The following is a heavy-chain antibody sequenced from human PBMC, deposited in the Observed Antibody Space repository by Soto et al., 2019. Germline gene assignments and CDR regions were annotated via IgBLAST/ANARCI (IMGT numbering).Heavy chain of an antibody. CDR3: AGRDCSGTNCYYLDYYYMDV. CDR1: GDSFSSYY. Sequence: SETLSLTCTVSGDSFSSYYWTWIRQSPGKGLEWIGYIYYSGSTDYNPSLRGRLAISIDTSKNQFSLRLNSMTAADTAVYYCAGRDCSGTNCYYLDYYYMDVWGKGTTVTVSS. V-gene: IGHV4-59*08. D-gene: IGHD2-2*01. J-gene: IGHJ6*03. CDR2: IYYSGST.